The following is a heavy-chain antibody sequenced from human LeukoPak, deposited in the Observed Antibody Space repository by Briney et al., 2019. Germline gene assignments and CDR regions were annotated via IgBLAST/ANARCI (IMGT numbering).Heavy chain of an antibody. Sequence: SGTLSLTCAVSGGSITSTNLWNLVRQPPGKGLEWIGQIHHSGSTNYNPSLKSRVTISVDKSNNQFSLKLRSVTAADTAVYYCARDGGGSDCWGQGTLVTVSS. J-gene: IGHJ4*02. CDR2: IHHSGST. D-gene: IGHD2-15*01. V-gene: IGHV4-4*02. CDR1: GGSITSTNL. CDR3: ARDGGGSDC.